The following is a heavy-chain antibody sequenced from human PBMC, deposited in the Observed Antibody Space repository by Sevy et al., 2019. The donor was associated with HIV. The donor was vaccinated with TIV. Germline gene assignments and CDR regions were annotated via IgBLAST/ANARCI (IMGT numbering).Heavy chain of an antibody. Sequence: ASVKVSCKVSGYTLTELSMHWVRQAPGKGLEWMGGFDPEDGETIYAQKFQGRVTMTEDTSTDTAYMELSRLRSGATAVYYCASDLWYCSGGSGYDLYAFDIWGQGTMVTVSS. CDR3: ASDLWYCSGGSGYDLYAFDI. D-gene: IGHD2-15*01. J-gene: IGHJ3*02. V-gene: IGHV1-24*01. CDR1: GYTLTELS. CDR2: FDPEDGET.